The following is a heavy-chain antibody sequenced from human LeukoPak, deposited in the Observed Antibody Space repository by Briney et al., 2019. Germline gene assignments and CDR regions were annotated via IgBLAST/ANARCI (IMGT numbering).Heavy chain of an antibody. CDR3: ARSRYCSRTSCYDGWFDP. J-gene: IGHJ5*02. D-gene: IGHD2-2*01. Sequence: ASVKVSCKASGYTFTSYGISWVRQAPGQGLEWMGWISAYNGNTNYAQKLQGRVTMTTDTSTSTAYMELRSLRSDDTAVYYCARSRYCSRTSCYDGWFDPWGQGTLVTVSS. CDR1: GYTFTSYG. CDR2: ISAYNGNT. V-gene: IGHV1-18*01.